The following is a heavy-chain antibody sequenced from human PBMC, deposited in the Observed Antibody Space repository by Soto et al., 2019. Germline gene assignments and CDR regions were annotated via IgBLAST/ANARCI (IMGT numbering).Heavy chain of an antibody. CDR3: ARDRSPMDV. CDR2: IYHSGST. CDR1: GGSISSYY. J-gene: IGHJ6*02. Sequence: PSETLSLTCTVSGGSISSYYWSWIRQPPGKGLEWIGYIYHSGSTYYNPSLKSRVTISVDRSKNQFSLKLSSVTTADTAVYYCARDRSPMDVWGQGTTVTVSS. V-gene: IGHV4-59*12.